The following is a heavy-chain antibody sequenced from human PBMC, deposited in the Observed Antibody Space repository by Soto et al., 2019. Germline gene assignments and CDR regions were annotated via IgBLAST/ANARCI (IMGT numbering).Heavy chain of an antibody. CDR1: GGSISSSNYY. CDR2: IYYSGST. J-gene: IGHJ5*02. Sequence: PSDTLSLTCTVSGGSISSSNYYWGWIRQPPGKGLEWIGSIYYSGSTYYNPSLKSRVTISVDTSKNQFSLKLSSVTAADTAVYFCATERLCTGGHCWNWFDPWGQGTLVTVSS. D-gene: IGHD2-8*02. CDR3: ATERLCTGGHCWNWFDP. V-gene: IGHV4-39*01.